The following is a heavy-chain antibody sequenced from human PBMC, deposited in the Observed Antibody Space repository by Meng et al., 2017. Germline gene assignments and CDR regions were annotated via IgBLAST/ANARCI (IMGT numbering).Heavy chain of an antibody. CDR2: LWYDGSNK. J-gene: IGHJ4*02. CDR1: GFTFSGYG. D-gene: IGHD6-19*01. Sequence: VQLVACGGDVVPTGRYLWLSSGVSGFTFSGYGRHWVRQASGKGLEWVAVLWYDGSNKYYADSVKGRFTISRDNSKNTLYLQMNSLRAEDTVMYYCARVVYSSGWSFDYWGQGTLVTVSS. CDR3: ARVVYSSGWSFDY. V-gene: IGHV3-33*01.